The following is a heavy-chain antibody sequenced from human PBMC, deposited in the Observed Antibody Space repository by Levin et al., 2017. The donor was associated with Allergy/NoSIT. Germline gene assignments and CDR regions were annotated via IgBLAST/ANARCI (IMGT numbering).Heavy chain of an antibody. J-gene: IGHJ4*02. CDR3: ARGPPSLYSSSWLYYFEY. Sequence: KISCKASGGTFNSYTFSWVRQAPGQGLEWMGRVIPSLDIANYAQKFQGRVTITADKSTTTAYMELSSLRSEDTAVYYCARGPPSLYSSSWLYYFEYWGQGTLVTVSS. CDR2: VIPSLDIA. D-gene: IGHD6-13*01. V-gene: IGHV1-69*02. CDR1: GGTFNSYT.